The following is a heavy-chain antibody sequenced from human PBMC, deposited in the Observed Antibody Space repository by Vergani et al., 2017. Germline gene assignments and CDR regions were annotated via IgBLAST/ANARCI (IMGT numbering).Heavy chain of an antibody. J-gene: IGHJ4*02. CDR3: ARISYFTTPYLQGGYDC. CDR1: VFTFSACL. CDR2: ISARYPST. D-gene: IGHD2-8*01. V-gene: IGHV3-23*01. Sequence: EIQLLQSGGGVIQPGGSLRLSCAASVFTFSACLMTWVRQAPGEGVEWVSAISARYPSTSYADSVKGRFTISRDNSENMLYLQMNCLRAEDTAVYYCARISYFTTPYLQGGYDCWGQGTLVSVSS.